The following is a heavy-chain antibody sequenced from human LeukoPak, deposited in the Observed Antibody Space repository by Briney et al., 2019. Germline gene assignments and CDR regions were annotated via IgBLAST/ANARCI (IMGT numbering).Heavy chain of an antibody. CDR3: ARTVTTSVYFDY. Sequence: SETLSLTCAVSGGSISSGGYSWSWIRQPPGKGLEWIGYIYHSGSTYYNPSLKSRVTISVDRSKNQFSLKLSSVTAADTAVYYCARTVTTSVYFDYWGQGITVIVSS. CDR1: GGSISSGGYS. V-gene: IGHV4-30-2*01. J-gene: IGHJ4*02. CDR2: IYHSGST. D-gene: IGHD4-17*01.